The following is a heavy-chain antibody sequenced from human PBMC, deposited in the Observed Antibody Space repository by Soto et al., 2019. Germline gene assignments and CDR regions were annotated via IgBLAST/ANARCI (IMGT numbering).Heavy chain of an antibody. D-gene: IGHD3-10*01. CDR2: IYSGGST. J-gene: IGHJ6*02. V-gene: IGHV3-53*01. CDR3: ARDRVVRGVITLDYYGMDV. CDR1: GFTVSSNY. Sequence: PWGSLRLSCAASGFTVSSNYMSWVRQAPGKGLEWVSVIYSGGSTYYADSVKGRFTISRDNSKNTLYLQMNSLRAEDTAVYYCARDRVVRGVITLDYYGMDVWGQGTTVTVPS.